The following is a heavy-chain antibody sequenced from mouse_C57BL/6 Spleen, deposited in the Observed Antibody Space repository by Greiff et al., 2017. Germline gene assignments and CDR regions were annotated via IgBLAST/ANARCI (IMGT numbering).Heavy chain of an antibody. J-gene: IGHJ4*01. V-gene: IGHV1-72*01. CDR2: IDPNSGGT. CDR3: ARQSNYYAMDY. D-gene: IGHD2-5*01. Sequence: QVQLQQPGAELVKPGASVKLSCKASGYTFTSYWMHWVKQRPGQGLEWIGRIDPNSGGTKYNEKFKSKATLTVDKPSSTAYMQLSSLTSEDSAVYYCARQSNYYAMDYWGQGTSVTVSS. CDR1: GYTFTSYW.